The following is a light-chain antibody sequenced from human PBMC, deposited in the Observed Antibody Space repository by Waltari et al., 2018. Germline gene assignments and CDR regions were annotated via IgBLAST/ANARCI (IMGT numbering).Light chain of an antibody. J-gene: IGLJ2*01. Sequence: QSALTQPASVSGSPGQSITISCTGTSSDVGSYNLVSWYQQRPGKAPKLMIYEGNKRPSGVSNRFSGSKSCNTASLTIPGLQAEDEADYYCCSYAGSSIVIFGGGTQLTVL. CDR3: CSYAGSSIVI. V-gene: IGLV2-23*01. CDR1: SSDVGSYNL. CDR2: EGN.